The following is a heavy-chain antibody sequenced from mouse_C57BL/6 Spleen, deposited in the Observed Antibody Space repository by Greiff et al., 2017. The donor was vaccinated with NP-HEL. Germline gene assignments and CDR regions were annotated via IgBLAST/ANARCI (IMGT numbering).Heavy chain of an antibody. V-gene: IGHV10-1*01. CDR1: GFSFNTYA. Sequence: EVMLVESGGGLVQPKGSLKLSCAASGFSFNTYAMNWVRQAPGKGLEWVARIRSKSNNYATYYADSVKDRFTISRDDSESMLYLQMNNLKTEDTAMYYCVRQEDYYFDYWGQGTTLTVSS. CDR3: VRQEDYYFDY. CDR2: IRSKSNNYAT. J-gene: IGHJ2*01.